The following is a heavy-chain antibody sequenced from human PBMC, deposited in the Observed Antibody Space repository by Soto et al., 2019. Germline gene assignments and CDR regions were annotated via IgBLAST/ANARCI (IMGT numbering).Heavy chain of an antibody. V-gene: IGHV1-69*13. D-gene: IGHD3-22*01. CDR3: AVALYYYDSSGYYSNWFDP. CDR1: GGTFSSYA. CDR2: IIPIFGTA. Sequence: SVKVSCKASGGTFSSYAISWVRQAPGQGREWMGGIIPIFGTANYAQKSQGRVTITADESTSTAYMELSSLRSEDTAVYYCAVALYYYDSSGYYSNWFDPWGQGXLVTVYS. J-gene: IGHJ5*02.